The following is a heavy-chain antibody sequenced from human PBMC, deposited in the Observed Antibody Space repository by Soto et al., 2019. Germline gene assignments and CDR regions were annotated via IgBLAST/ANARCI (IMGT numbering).Heavy chain of an antibody. CDR1: GGTFSSYA. Sequence: SVKVSCKASGGTFSSYAISWVRQAPGQGLEWMGGIIPIFGTANYAQKFQGRVTITADESTSTAYMELSSLRSEDTAVYYCARHIAKDIVVVPAANWLDPWGQGTLVTVSS. V-gene: IGHV1-69*13. J-gene: IGHJ5*02. CDR3: ARHIAKDIVVVPAANWLDP. D-gene: IGHD2-2*01. CDR2: IIPIFGTA.